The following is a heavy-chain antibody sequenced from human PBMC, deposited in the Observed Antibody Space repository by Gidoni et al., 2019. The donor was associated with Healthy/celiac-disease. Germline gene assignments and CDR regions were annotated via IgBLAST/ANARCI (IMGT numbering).Heavy chain of an antibody. CDR3: AKPRATIGGGYYYGMDV. Sequence: QVQLVESGGGVVQPGGSLRLSCAASGFPFSIYGMPWVRQAPGKGLEWVAFIRYDGSNKYYADSVKGRFTISRDNSKNTLYLQMNSLRAEDTAVYYCAKPRATIGGGYYYGMDVWGQGTTVTVSS. D-gene: IGHD5-12*01. CDR2: IRYDGSNK. CDR1: GFPFSIYG. J-gene: IGHJ6*02. V-gene: IGHV3-30*02.